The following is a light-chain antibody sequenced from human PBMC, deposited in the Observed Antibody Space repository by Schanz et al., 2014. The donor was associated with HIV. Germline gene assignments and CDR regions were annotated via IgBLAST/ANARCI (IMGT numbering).Light chain of an antibody. CDR1: QSVSSN. V-gene: IGKV3D-15*02. CDR2: DAS. Sequence: EIVMTQSPATLSVSPGERATLSCRASQSVSSNLAWYQQKPGQAPRLLIYDASNRATGIPARFSGSGSGTDFTLTISSLEPEDFAVFYCQQYGSLPITFGQGTRLEIK. J-gene: IGKJ5*01. CDR3: QQYGSLPIT.